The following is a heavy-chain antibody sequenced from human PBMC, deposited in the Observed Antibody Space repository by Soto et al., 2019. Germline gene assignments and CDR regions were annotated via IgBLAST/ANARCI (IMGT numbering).Heavy chain of an antibody. CDR3: ARERYSYGNTIYYYYGMDV. V-gene: IGHV3-48*02. D-gene: IGHD5-18*01. Sequence: GGSLRLSCAASGFTFSSYSMNWVRQAPGKGLEWVSYISSSSTIYYADSVKGRFTISRDNAKNSLYLQMNSLRDEDTAVYYCARERYSYGNTIYYYYGMDVWGQGTTVTVSS. J-gene: IGHJ6*02. CDR1: GFTFSSYS. CDR2: ISSSSTI.